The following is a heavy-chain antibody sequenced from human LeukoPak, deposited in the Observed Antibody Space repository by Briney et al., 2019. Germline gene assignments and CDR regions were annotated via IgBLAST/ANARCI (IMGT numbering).Heavy chain of an antibody. V-gene: IGHV4-30-2*01. Sequence: PSETLSLTCAVSGGSISSGGYSWSWIRQPPGKGLEWIGYIYHSGSTYYNPSLKSRVTISVDRSKNQFSLKLSSVTAADTAVYYCARGVSGFTIFWRGAFDIWGQGTMVTVSS. CDR3: ARGVSGFTIFWRGAFDI. CDR2: IYHSGST. J-gene: IGHJ3*02. CDR1: GGSISSGGYS. D-gene: IGHD3-9*01.